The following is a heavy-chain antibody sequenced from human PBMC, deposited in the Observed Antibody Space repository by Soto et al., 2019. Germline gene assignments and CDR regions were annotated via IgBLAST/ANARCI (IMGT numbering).Heavy chain of an antibody. Sequence: QVQLVQSGAEVKKPGASVKVSCKASGYTFTSHDINWIRQATGQGLEWMGWMNPNTGHTHYAQKFQGRVTMTRDTSISTAYMELTNLRSEDTAIYYCASDMSTTWGQGTLVTVSS. CDR1: GYTFTSHD. D-gene: IGHD2-2*01. CDR2: MNPNTGHT. J-gene: IGHJ5*02. V-gene: IGHV1-8*01. CDR3: ASDMSTT.